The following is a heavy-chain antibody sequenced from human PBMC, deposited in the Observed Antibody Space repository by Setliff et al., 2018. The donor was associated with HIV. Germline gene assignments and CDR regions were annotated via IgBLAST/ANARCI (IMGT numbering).Heavy chain of an antibody. V-gene: IGHV3-74*03. CDR3: AREVYSSSSFNY. CDR2: INSDGSST. Sequence: LRLSCAASGFTLSTYWMHWVRQAPGKGLVWVSRINSDGSSTTYADSVKGRFTISRDNARNTLYLQMNSLRAEDTAVYYCAREVYSSSSFNYWGRGTLVTVSS. CDR1: GFTLSTYW. D-gene: IGHD6-6*01. J-gene: IGHJ4*02.